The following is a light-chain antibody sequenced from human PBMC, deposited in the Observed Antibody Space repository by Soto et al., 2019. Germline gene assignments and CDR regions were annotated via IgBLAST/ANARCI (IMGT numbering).Light chain of an antibody. CDR3: QQYYTTPFT. CDR1: RSVLYSSNDKNY. Sequence: DIVMTQSPDSLAVSLGERATVNCKSSRSVLYSSNDKNYLAWYQQKPGQPPKLLIYWASTRESGVPDRFSGSWSGTDFTLTIGSLQAEDVAVYYCQQYYTTPFTFGPGTKVDI. CDR2: WAS. V-gene: IGKV4-1*01. J-gene: IGKJ3*01.